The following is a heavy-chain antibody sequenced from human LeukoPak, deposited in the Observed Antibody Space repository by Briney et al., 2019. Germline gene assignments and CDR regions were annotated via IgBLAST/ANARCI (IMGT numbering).Heavy chain of an antibody. Sequence: GGSLRLSCAASGFGFSDYEMNWVRQAPGKGLDWISYITSSGNIVYYAASVRGRFTISRDNGKNSLSLQMDSLRAEDTAVYYCARRAGAYSHPYDYWGQGTLVTVSS. CDR3: ARRAGAYSHPYDY. CDR2: ITSSGNIV. V-gene: IGHV3-48*03. D-gene: IGHD4/OR15-4a*01. CDR1: GFGFSDYE. J-gene: IGHJ4*02.